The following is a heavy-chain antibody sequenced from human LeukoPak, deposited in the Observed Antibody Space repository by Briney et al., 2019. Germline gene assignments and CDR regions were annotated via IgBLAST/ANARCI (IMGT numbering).Heavy chain of an antibody. V-gene: IGHV3-11*01. D-gene: IGHD1-26*01. J-gene: IGHJ4*02. Sequence: GGSLRLSCAASGFTFSDYYMNWIRQAPGKGLEWVSSISRSGSTIYYADSEKGRFTISRDNAKNSLYLQMNSLRAEDTAVYFCAREDSSGSPLTSYFHFWGQGTLVTVSS. CDR3: AREDSSGSPLTSYFHF. CDR2: ISRSGSTI. CDR1: GFTFSDYY.